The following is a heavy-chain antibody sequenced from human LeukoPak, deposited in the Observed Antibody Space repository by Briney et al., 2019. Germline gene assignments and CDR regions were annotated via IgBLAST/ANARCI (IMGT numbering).Heavy chain of an antibody. D-gene: IGHD3-16*01. CDR2: ISAYNGNT. Sequence: ASVKGSCKASGYTFTSYGISWVRQAPGQGLEWMGWISAYNGNTNYAQKHQGRVTMTTDTSTSTAYMELRSLRSDDTAVYYCARDLINYDYAPGDPWGQGTLVTVSS. CDR3: ARDLINYDYAPGDP. CDR1: GYTFTSYG. J-gene: IGHJ5*02. V-gene: IGHV1-18*04.